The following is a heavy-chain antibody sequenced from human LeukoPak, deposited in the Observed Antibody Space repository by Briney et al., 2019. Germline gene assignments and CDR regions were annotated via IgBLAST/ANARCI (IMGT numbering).Heavy chain of an antibody. CDR1: GFTFSSYW. CDR3: ARETGENAFDI. D-gene: IGHD7-27*01. V-gene: IGHV3-48*04. J-gene: IGHJ3*02. Sequence: GGSLRLSCAASGFTFSSYWMNWVRQAPGKGLEWVSYISSSGSTLYYADSVKGRFTISRDNAKNSLYLQMNSLRAEDTAVYYCARETGENAFDIWGQGTMVTVSS. CDR2: ISSSGSTL.